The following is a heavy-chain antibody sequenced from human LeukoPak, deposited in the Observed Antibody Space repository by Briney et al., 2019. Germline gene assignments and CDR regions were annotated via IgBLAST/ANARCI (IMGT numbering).Heavy chain of an antibody. CDR1: GYSFTTCW. D-gene: IGHD1-26*01. CDR2: IYPGDSNI. CDR3: ARQESELSSPFGY. J-gene: IGHJ4*02. Sequence: GESLRISCKGSGYSFTTCWIGWVRQMPGKGLEWMGIIYPGDSNIRYSPSFQGQVTISADKSISTAYLQWSSLKASDTAMYYCARQESELSSPFGYWGQGTLVTVSS. V-gene: IGHV5-51*01.